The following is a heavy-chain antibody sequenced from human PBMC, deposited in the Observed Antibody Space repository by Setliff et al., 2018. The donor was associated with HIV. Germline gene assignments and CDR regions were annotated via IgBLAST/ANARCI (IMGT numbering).Heavy chain of an antibody. CDR2: ITADGGGT. Sequence: GSLRLSCAASGFTFSSHWMHWVRQAPGKGLVWVSRITADGGGTNYADSVKGRFTISRDNAKNTVYLQMNSLRAEDTAVYYCTRVVGGNLYPSAFDIWAQGTMVTVS. V-gene: IGHV3-74*01. CDR1: GFTFSSHW. D-gene: IGHD4-4*01. CDR3: TRVVGGNLYPSAFDI. J-gene: IGHJ3*02.